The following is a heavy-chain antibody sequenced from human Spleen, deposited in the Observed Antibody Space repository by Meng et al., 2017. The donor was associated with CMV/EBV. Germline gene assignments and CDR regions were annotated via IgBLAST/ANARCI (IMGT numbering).Heavy chain of an antibody. V-gene: IGHV1-18*01. J-gene: IGHJ4*02. Sequence: KVSCKTCGYIFNNYGISWIRQAPGQGLEWMGWISGNNVNTEYIQDLQGRITLTTDTSTSTAYMELRSLRSDDTAVYYCARDTAPFPYWGQGTLVTVSS. CDR2: ISGNNVNT. D-gene: IGHD5-18*01. CDR1: GYIFNNYG. CDR3: ARDTAPFPY.